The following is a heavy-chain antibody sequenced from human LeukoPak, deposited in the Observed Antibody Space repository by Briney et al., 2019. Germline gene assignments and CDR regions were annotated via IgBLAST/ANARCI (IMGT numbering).Heavy chain of an antibody. CDR2: IYYSGST. V-gene: IGHV4-31*03. CDR3: ARVGLGYYDSSGYFDY. D-gene: IGHD3-22*01. J-gene: IGHJ4*02. Sequence: SETLSLTCTVSGGSISSGGYYWSWIRQHPGKGLEWIGYIYYSGSTYYNPSLKSRVTISVDTSKNQFSLKLSSVTAADTAVYYCARVGLGYYDSSGYFDYWGQGTLVTVSS. CDR1: GGSISSGGYY.